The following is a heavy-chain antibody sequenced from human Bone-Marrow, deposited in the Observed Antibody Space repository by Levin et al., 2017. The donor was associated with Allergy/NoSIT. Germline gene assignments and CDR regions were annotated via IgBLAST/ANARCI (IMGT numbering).Heavy chain of an antibody. D-gene: IGHD3-10*01. CDR3: ARAVRFDGLDV. CDR2: VFSGGKT. CDR1: GFIVSSNY. V-gene: IGHV3-53*01. Sequence: PGGSLRLSCAASGFIVSSNYMNWVRQAPGKGLEWVSVVFSGGKTYYADSVKGRFTISRDDSKNTVNLEMKSLRGEDTAVYYCARAVRFDGLDVWGQGTTVIVSS. J-gene: IGHJ6*02.